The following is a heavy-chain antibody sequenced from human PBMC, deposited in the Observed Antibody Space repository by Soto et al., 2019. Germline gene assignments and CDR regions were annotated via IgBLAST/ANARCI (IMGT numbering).Heavy chain of an antibody. CDR3: ASSSAGAFAILIEGTNWFAT. CDR2: INPNGGST. V-gene: IGHV1-46*01. CDR1: GDTFTSYY. Sequence: ASVKVSCKAPGDTFTSYYMHWVRQAPGHGLEWMGVINPNGGSTRFAQKFQGRVTMTSDTSTSTVYMELRGLTSEDTAVYYCASSSAGAFAILIEGTNWFATWGQGTLVTVSS. J-gene: IGHJ5*02. D-gene: IGHD1-26*01.